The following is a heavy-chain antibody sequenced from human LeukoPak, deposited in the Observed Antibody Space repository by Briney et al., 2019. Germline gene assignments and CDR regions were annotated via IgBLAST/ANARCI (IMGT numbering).Heavy chain of an antibody. CDR1: VFTFSTYS. CDR2: ISSSNSYI. Sequence: GGSLRLSCAASVFTFSTYSMNWVRQAPGKGLEWVSSISSSNSYIYYADSMKGRLTISRDNAKNALYLQMNSLRAEDTAVYYCARGGLELDYWGQGTLVTVSS. J-gene: IGHJ4*02. CDR3: ARGGLELDY. V-gene: IGHV3-21*01. D-gene: IGHD1-7*01.